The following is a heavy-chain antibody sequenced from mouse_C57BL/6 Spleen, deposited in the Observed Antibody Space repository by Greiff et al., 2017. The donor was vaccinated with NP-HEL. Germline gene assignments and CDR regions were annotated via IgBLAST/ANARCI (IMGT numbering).Heavy chain of an antibody. CDR2: INYDGSST. D-gene: IGHD1-1*01. J-gene: IGHJ1*03. Sequence: EVKVEESEGGLVQPGSSMKLSCTASGFTFSDYYMAWVRQVPEKGLEWVANINYDGSSTYYLDSLKSRFIISRDNAKNILYLQMSSLKSEDTATYYCARDGYYGSSYVGYFDVWGTGTTVTVSS. CDR1: GFTFSDYY. V-gene: IGHV5-16*01. CDR3: ARDGYYGSSYVGYFDV.